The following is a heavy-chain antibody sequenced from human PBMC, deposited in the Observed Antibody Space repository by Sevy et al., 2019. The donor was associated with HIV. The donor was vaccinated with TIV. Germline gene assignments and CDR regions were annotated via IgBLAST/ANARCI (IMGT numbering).Heavy chain of an antibody. CDR3: ARDPPYGSGSYYLDY. Sequence: GGSLRLSCAASGFTFSSYGMHWVRQAPGKGLEWVAVIWYDGSNKYYADSVKGRFTISRDNSKNTLYLQMNSLGAEDTAVYYCARDPPYGSGSYYLDYWGQGTLVTVSS. CDR1: GFTFSSYG. CDR2: IWYDGSNK. V-gene: IGHV3-33*01. J-gene: IGHJ4*02. D-gene: IGHD3-10*01.